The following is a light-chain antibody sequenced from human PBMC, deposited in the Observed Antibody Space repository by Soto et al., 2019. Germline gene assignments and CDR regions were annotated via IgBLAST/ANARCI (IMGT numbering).Light chain of an antibody. J-gene: IGLJ3*02. CDR2: SND. Sequence: QSVLTQAPSASGTPGQRVTISCSGSSSNIGSNTVNWYQQLPGTAPKVLIYSNDQRPSGVPDRFSGSKSGTSASLAIGGLQSEDEADYYCAVWDDILNGWVFGGGTKLTVL. CDR3: AVWDDILNGWV. V-gene: IGLV1-44*01. CDR1: SSNIGSNT.